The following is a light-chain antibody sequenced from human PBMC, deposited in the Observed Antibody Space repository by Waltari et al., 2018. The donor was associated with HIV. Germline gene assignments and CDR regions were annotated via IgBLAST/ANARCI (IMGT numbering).Light chain of an antibody. V-gene: IGLV1-44*01. J-gene: IGLJ3*02. CDR2: SNN. CDR3: AAWDDSLNGWV. Sequence: QSVLTQPSSASGTPGQRVAISCSGSSSNIESNTVNWYQQLPGTAPKLLVYSNNQRPSGVPDRISGSKYGTSASLAISGLQSEDEADYYCAAWDDSLNGWVFGGGTKLTVL. CDR1: SSNIESNT.